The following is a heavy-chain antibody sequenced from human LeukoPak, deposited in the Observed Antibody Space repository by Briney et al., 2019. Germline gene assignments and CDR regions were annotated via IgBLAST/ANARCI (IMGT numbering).Heavy chain of an antibody. J-gene: IGHJ3*02. D-gene: IGHD6-19*01. CDR3: AVSSGWPQKAFDI. V-gene: IGHV3-64*01. CDR1: GFTFSSYA. Sequence: GGSLRLSCAASGFTFSSYAMHWVRQAPGKGLEYVSAISSNGGSTYYANSVEGRFTISRDNSKNTLYLQMGSLRAEDMAVYYCAVSSGWPQKAFDIWGQGTMVTVSS. CDR2: ISSNGGST.